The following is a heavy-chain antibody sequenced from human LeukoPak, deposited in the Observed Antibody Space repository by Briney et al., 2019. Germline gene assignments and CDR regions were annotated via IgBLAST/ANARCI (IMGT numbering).Heavy chain of an antibody. CDR2: IYHSGST. CDR1: GGSISSSNW. CDR3: ASARIVAARPAAFDI. D-gene: IGHD6-6*01. Sequence: SGTLSLTCAVSGGSISSSNWWSWVRQPPGKGLEWIGEIYHSGSTDYNPSLKSRVTISVDKSKNQFSLKLSSVTAADTAVYYCASARIVAARPAAFDIWGQGTMVTVSS. V-gene: IGHV4-4*02. J-gene: IGHJ3*02.